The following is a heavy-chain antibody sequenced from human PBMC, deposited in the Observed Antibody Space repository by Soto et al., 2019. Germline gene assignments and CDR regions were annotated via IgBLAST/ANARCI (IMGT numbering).Heavy chain of an antibody. J-gene: IGHJ6*02. CDR1: GYTFTSHD. V-gene: IGHV1-8*01. Sequence: QVQLVQSGAEVKRPGASMKVSCEASGYTFTSHDINWVRQATGQGLEWMGWMNPKSGSSLYAKKFQGRVTMTRDTSIRTAYMELSSLSSEDTAVYYCAGLSVTTWDGLDVWGQGTTVTVS. D-gene: IGHD4-17*01. CDR2: MNPKSGSS. CDR3: AGLSVTTWDGLDV.